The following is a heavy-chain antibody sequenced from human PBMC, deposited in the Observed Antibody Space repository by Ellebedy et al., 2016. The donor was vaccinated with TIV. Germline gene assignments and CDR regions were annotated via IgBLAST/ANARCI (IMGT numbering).Heavy chain of an antibody. D-gene: IGHD3-10*01. J-gene: IGHJ4*02. CDR3: ARAYYGSGSYIDY. CDR2: IYYSGST. V-gene: IGHV4-59*12. Sequence: SETLSLXXTVSGGSISSYYWSWIRQPPGKGLEWIGYIYYSGSTNYNPSLKSRVTISVDTSKNQFSLKLSSVTAADTAVYYCARAYYGSGSYIDYWGQGTLVTVSS. CDR1: GGSISSYY.